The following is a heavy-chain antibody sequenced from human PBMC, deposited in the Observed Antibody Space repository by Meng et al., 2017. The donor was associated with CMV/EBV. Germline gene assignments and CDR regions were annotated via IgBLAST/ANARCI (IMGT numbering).Heavy chain of an antibody. CDR3: ARVVEMATNAYLDY. V-gene: IGHV4-31*02. CDR1: GGSISSGGYY. CDR2: IYYSGST. J-gene: IGHJ4*02. D-gene: IGHD5-24*01. Sequence: GGSISSGGYYWSWIRQHPGKGLEWIGYIYYSGSTYYTPSLKSRVTISVDTSKNQFSLKLSSVTAADTAVYYCARVVEMATNAYLDYWGQGTLVTVSS.